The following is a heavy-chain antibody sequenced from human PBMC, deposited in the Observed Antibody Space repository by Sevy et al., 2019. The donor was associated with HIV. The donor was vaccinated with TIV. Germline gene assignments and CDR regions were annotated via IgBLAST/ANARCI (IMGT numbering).Heavy chain of an antibody. Sequence: SETLSLTWTVSGGSISSYYWSWIRQPPGKGLEWIGYIYYSGSTNYNPSLKSRVTISVDTSKNQFSLKLSSVTAADTAVYYCARERQLVHDYWGQGTLVTVSS. CDR2: IYYSGST. CDR3: ARERQLVHDY. V-gene: IGHV4-59*01. D-gene: IGHD6-13*01. J-gene: IGHJ4*02. CDR1: GGSISSYY.